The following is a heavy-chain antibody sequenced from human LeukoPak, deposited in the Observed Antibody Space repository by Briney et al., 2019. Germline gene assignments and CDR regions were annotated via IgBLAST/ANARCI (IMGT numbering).Heavy chain of an antibody. CDR2: INPNSGGT. V-gene: IGHV1-2*02. CDR3: ARDYETLELRSPLW. Sequence: GASVKVSCKXSGYTFTGYYMHWVRQAPGQGLERMGWINPNSGGTNYAQKFQGRVTMTRDTSISTAYMELSRLRSDDTAVYYCARDYETLELRSPLWWGQGTLVTVSS. J-gene: IGHJ4*02. CDR1: GYTFTGYY. D-gene: IGHD3-3*01.